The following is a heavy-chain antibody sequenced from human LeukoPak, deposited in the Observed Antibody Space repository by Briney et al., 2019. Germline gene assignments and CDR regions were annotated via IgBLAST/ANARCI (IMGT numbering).Heavy chain of an antibody. CDR2: ISYDGSNK. D-gene: IGHD6-13*01. J-gene: IGHJ4*02. V-gene: IGHV3-30-3*01. Sequence: PGGSLRLSCAASGFTFSSYAMHWVRQAPGKGLEWVAVISYDGSNKYYADSVKGRFTISRDNSKNTLYLQMNSLRAEDTAVYYCAKGLPGIAAAGISYYFDYWGQGTLVTVSS. CDR3: AKGLPGIAAAGISYYFDY. CDR1: GFTFSSYA.